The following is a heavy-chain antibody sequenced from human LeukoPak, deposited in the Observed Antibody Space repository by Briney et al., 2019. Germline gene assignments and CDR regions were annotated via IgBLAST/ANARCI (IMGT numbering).Heavy chain of an antibody. Sequence: ASVKVSCKASGGTFSSYAISWVRQAPGQGLEWMGGIIPIFGTANYAQKFQGRVTITADKSTSTAYMELSSLRSEDTAVYYCVRGRTPYYDYVWGSYSADYYYMDVWGKGTTVTISS. CDR3: VRGRTPYYDYVWGSYSADYYYMDV. J-gene: IGHJ6*03. V-gene: IGHV1-69*06. CDR1: GGTFSSYA. D-gene: IGHD3-16*01. CDR2: IIPIFGTA.